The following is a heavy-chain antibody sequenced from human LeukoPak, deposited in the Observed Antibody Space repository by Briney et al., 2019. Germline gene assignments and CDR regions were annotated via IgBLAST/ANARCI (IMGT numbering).Heavy chain of an antibody. CDR3: ARDGGYRGYDADC. V-gene: IGHV3-48*01. J-gene: IGHJ4*02. D-gene: IGHD5-12*01. CDR2: ISDSGAM. CDR1: GFTFSTYS. Sequence: GGSLRLSCAASGFTFSTYSMKWVRQAPGKGLEWVSYISDSGAMYYADSVRGRFTISRENARNSLFLQMNSLRAEDTAVYYCARDGGYRGYDADCWGQGTLVTVSS.